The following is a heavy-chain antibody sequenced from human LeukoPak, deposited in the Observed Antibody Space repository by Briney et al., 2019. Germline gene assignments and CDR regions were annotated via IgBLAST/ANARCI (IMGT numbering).Heavy chain of an antibody. D-gene: IGHD2-2*01. Sequence: AASVKVSCKASGYTFTGYYMHWVRQAPGQGLEWMGWINPNSGGTNYAQKFQGRVTMTRDTSISTAYMELSRLRSDDTAVYYCARDLGEIVVVPAAIEGYNWFDPWGQGTLVTVSS. CDR2: INPNSGGT. J-gene: IGHJ5*02. CDR3: ARDLGEIVVVPAAIEGYNWFDP. CDR1: GYTFTGYY. V-gene: IGHV1-2*02.